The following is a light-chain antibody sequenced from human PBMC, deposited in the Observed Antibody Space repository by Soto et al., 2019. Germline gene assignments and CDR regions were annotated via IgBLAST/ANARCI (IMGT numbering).Light chain of an antibody. CDR3: QQANSFPIT. CDR1: QGISSW. V-gene: IGKV1D-12*01. CDR2: AAS. Sequence: DIQMTQSPSSVSASVGDRVTITCRARQGISSWLAWYQRKPGKAPKLLISAASSLQSGVPSRFSGSGSGTVFTLTISSLQPEDFATYYCQQANSFPITLGQGTRLEIK. J-gene: IGKJ5*01.